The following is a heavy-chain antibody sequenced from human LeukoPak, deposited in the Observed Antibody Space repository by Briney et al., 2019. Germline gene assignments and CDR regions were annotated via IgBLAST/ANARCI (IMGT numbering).Heavy chain of an antibody. J-gene: IGHJ4*02. CDR1: GFNFSSYW. CDR2: IKQDGSEK. D-gene: IGHD6-19*01. Sequence: GGSLRLSCAASGFNFSSYWMTWVRQPPGKGLEGVANIKQDGSEKYYVVSVRGRFTISRDNAKNSLHLQMNSLRAEDTAVYYCARDPRPSSGWRPFDYWGQGTLVTVSS. CDR3: ARDPRPSSGWRPFDY. V-gene: IGHV3-7*01.